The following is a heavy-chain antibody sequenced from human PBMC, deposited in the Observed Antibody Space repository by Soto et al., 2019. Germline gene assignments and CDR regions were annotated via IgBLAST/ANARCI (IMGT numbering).Heavy chain of an antibody. CDR1: GFTFSSYE. CDR3: ARDHISQVYYYGMDV. V-gene: IGHV3-48*03. J-gene: IGHJ6*02. Sequence: LRLSCAASGFTFSSYEMNWVRQAPGKGLEWVSYISSSGSTIYYADSVKGRFTISRDNAKNSLYLQMNSLRAEDTAVYYCARDHISQVYYYGMDVWGQGTTVTVSS. D-gene: IGHD2-21*01. CDR2: ISSSGSTI.